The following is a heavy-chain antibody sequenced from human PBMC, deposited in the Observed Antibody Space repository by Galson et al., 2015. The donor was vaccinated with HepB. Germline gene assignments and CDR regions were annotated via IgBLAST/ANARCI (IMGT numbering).Heavy chain of an antibody. CDR3: AKDMGGRWGGFDY. CDR2: ISWNSGSI. V-gene: IGHV3-9*01. J-gene: IGHJ4*02. D-gene: IGHD3-16*01. CDR1: GFTFDDYA. Sequence: SLRLSCAASGFTFDDYAMHWVRQAPGKGLEWVSGISWNSGSIGYADSVKGRFTISRDNAKNSLYLQMNSLRAEDTALYYCAKDMGGRWGGFDYWGQGTLVTVSS.